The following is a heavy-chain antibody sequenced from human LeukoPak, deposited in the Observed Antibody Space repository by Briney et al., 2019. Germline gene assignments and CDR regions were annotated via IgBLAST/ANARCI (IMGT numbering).Heavy chain of an antibody. CDR3: ARDSASAVIRQYFQH. CDR2: IYYSGST. V-gene: IGHV4-39*07. Sequence: SETLSLTCTVSGGSIRSSSYYWGWIRQPPGEGLEWIGSIYYSGSTYYNPSLKSRVTISVDTSKNQFSLKLSSVTAADTAVYYCARDSASAVIRQYFQHCGQGTLVTVSS. J-gene: IGHJ1*01. D-gene: IGHD3-22*01. CDR1: GGSIRSSSYY.